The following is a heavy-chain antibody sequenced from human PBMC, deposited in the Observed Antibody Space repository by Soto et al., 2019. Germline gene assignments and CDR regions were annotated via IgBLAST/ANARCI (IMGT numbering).Heavy chain of an antibody. J-gene: IGHJ4*02. CDR2: TYYRSKWYN. Sequence: SQTLSLTCAISGDSVSSNRAAWNWIRQSPSRGLEWLGRTYYRSKWYNDYAVSVKSRITINPDTSKNQFSLQLNPVTPEDTAVYYCARAWGFSSGWYGSFSYWGQGTLVTVYS. CDR1: GDSVSSNRAA. V-gene: IGHV6-1*01. CDR3: ARAWGFSSGWYGSFSY. D-gene: IGHD6-19*01.